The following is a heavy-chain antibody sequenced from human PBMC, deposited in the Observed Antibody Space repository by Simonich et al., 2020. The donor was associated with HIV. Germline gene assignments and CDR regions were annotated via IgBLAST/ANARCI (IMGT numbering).Heavy chain of an antibody. CDR2: INHSVST. J-gene: IGHJ6*02. CDR3: ATAAASHSGSYGGYYYYGMDV. V-gene: IGHV4-34*01. CDR1: GGSFSGYY. Sequence: QVQLQQWGAGLLKPSETLSLTCAVYGGSFSGYYWSWIRHPPGKGLGWLGEINHSVSTNYNPSLKSRVTISVDKSKNQFSLKVNSVTAADTAVYYCATAAASHSGSYGGYYYYGMDVWGQGTTVTVSS. D-gene: IGHD1-26*01.